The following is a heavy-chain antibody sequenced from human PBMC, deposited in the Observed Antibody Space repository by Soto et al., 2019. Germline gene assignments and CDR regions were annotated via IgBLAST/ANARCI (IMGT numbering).Heavy chain of an antibody. J-gene: IGHJ4*02. CDR3: VSDWTGPDV. Sequence: EVQLVESGGGLVQPGGSLRLSCAASGLTFSSYWMHWVRQPPGKGLVWVSRILTDGTSTDYADSVKGRFAISRDNAKNTLYLHMNSMRAEDTAVYYCVSDWTGPDVWGQGTLVTVS. CDR1: GLTFSSYW. V-gene: IGHV3-74*01. D-gene: IGHD2-8*02. CDR2: ILTDGTST.